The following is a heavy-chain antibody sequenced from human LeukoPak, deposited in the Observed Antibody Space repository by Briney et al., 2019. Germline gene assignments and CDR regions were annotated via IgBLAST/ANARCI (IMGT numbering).Heavy chain of an antibody. Sequence: GGSLRLSCAASGFSFSGYWMSWVRQAPGKGLEWVANINQPGSQKYHVGSVKGRCTISRDNARNSLFLQMNSLTADDTAVYYCARGLGKGSSDYWGQGTLVTVSS. CDR3: ARGLGKGSSDY. D-gene: IGHD6-6*01. V-gene: IGHV3-7*03. J-gene: IGHJ4*02. CDR1: GFSFSGYW. CDR2: INQPGSQK.